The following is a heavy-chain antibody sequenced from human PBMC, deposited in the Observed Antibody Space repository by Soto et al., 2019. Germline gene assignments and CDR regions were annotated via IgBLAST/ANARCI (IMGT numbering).Heavy chain of an antibody. D-gene: IGHD3-10*01. J-gene: IGHJ4*02. V-gene: IGHV4-30-4*01. Sequence: QVQLQESGPGLVKPSQTLSLTCTVSGGSISSGDYYWSWIRQPPGKGLEWIGYIHCSGSTYYNPSLMGRVPISVDTYKNQFPPKLSSVTAADTAVYCCARVGGLGATTIDYWGPGTLVTVSS. CDR2: IHCSGST. CDR3: ARVGGLGATTIDY. CDR1: GGSISSGDYY.